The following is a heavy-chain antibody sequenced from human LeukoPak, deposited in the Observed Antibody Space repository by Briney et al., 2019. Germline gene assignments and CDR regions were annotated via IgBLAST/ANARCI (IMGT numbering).Heavy chain of an antibody. CDR3: AKGDSGSHWGDHYFYMDV. CDR1: GGSFRGYF. D-gene: IGHD1-26*01. CDR2: ITHNGGT. J-gene: IGHJ6*03. Sequence: SETLSLTCAVYGGSFRGYFWGWVRQTPGKGLEWLGEITHNGGTNYMPSLSGRVSVFQDVSKNQFSLKLSSVTAADTGVYYCAKGDSGSHWGDHYFYMDVWGKGTTVIVSS. V-gene: IGHV4-34*01.